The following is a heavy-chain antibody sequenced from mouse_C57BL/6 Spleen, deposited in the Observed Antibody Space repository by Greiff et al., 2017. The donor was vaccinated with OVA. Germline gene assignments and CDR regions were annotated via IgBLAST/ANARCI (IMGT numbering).Heavy chain of an antibody. V-gene: IGHV1-52*01. CDR1: GYTFTSYW. CDR3: ARDLTGTGFDY. J-gene: IGHJ2*01. CDR2: IDTSDSET. D-gene: IGHD4-1*01. Sequence: QVQLQQPGAELVRPGSSVKLSCKASGYTFTSYWMHWVKQRPIQGLEWIGNIDTSDSETHYNQKFKDKATLTVDKSSSTAYMELSSLTSEDSAVDYFARDLTGTGFDYWGQGTTLTVSS.